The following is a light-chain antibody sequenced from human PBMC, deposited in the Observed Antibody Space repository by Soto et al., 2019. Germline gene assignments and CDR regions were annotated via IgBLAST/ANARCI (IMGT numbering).Light chain of an antibody. J-gene: IGLJ1*01. Sequence: QSVLTQPPSASGSPGQSVTISCTGTSSDVGGYNYVSWYQQHPGKAPKLMIYEVSKRPSGVPDRFSGCKSGNTASLTVSGLQAEDEADYYCSSYAGSNNFVFGTGTKLTVL. CDR2: EVS. CDR3: SSYAGSNNFV. V-gene: IGLV2-8*01. CDR1: SSDVGGYNY.